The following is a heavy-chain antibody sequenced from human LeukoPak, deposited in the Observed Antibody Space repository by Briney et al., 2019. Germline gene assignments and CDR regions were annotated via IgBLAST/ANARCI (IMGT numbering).Heavy chain of an antibody. CDR1: GYTFTSYD. J-gene: IGHJ4*02. CDR3: ARDRYMTTVTPGY. CDR2: MNPNSGNT. D-gene: IGHD4-17*01. V-gene: IGHV1-8*01. Sequence: ASVKVSCKASGYTFTSYDINWVRQATGQGLEWMGWMNPNSGNTGYAQKFQGRVTMTGNTSISTAYMELSSLRSEDTAVYYYARDRYMTTVTPGYWGQGTLVTVSS.